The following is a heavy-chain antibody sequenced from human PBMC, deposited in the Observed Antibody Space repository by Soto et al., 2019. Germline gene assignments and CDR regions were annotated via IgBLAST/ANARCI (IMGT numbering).Heavy chain of an antibody. CDR2: IYNSGST. V-gene: IGHV4-59*12. CDR1: GGSSSSYY. J-gene: IGHJ4*02. D-gene: IGHD3-3*01. CDR3: ARDTWARGVVTHQLLYY. Sequence: SETLFLTCPVSGGSSSSYYWSWIRQPPGQGLEWIGCIYNSGSTNYNPSLKSRFTMSVDTSKNQFSLKLSSVTAADTAVYYCARDTWARGVVTHQLLYYWAQGTLVTV.